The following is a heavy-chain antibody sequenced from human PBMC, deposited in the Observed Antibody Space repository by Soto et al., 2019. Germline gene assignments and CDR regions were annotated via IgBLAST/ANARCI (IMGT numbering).Heavy chain of an antibody. CDR3: ASIAAPGTTHFDF. V-gene: IGHV4-39*01. D-gene: IGHD6-13*01. J-gene: IGHJ4*02. CDR1: GGSLGSSSYY. Sequence: ETLSLTCTVSGGSLGSSSYYWGWIRQSPGKGLEWIGNIYYSGNTFYNPSLKSRVTISVDTSKNQFYLYLSSVTAADTAIFYCASIAAPGTTHFDFWGQGTLVTVSS. CDR2: IYYSGNT.